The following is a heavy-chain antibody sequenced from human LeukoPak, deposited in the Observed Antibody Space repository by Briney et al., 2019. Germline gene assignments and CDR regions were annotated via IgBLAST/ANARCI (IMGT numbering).Heavy chain of an antibody. Sequence: SETLSLTWTVSGGSISSYYWSWIRQPPGKGLEWIGYIYYSGSTNYNPSLKGRVTISVDTSKNQFSLKLSSVTAADTAVYYCARKPPYSSSWYFDYWGQGTLVTVSS. V-gene: IGHV4-59*01. CDR3: ARKPPYSSSWYFDY. J-gene: IGHJ4*02. CDR2: IYYSGST. CDR1: GGSISSYY. D-gene: IGHD6-13*01.